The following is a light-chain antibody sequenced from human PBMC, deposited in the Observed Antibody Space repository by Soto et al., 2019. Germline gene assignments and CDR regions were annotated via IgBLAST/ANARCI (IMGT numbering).Light chain of an antibody. CDR2: RAS. J-gene: IGKJ4*01. Sequence: EVVMTQSPATLSVSPGEGATLSCRASQSIGSLLAWYQQRPGQAPRLLIYRASTRATGLPARFSGSESGTEFTLTINSLQSEDLAVYYCQQYHNWPITSGGGTKVQIK. CDR3: QQYHNWPIT. CDR1: QSIGSL. V-gene: IGKV3-15*01.